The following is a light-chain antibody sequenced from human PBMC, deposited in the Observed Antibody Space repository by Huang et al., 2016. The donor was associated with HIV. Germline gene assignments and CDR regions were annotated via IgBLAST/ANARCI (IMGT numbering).Light chain of an antibody. CDR3: QQYNNWPPGL. CDR2: GAS. J-gene: IGKJ1*01. CDR1: QSVSSN. V-gene: IGKV3-15*01. Sequence: EIVMTQSPATLSVSPGERATLSCRASQSVSSNLAWYQQKPGQAPRLLIYGASTMATGIPARFSGSGSGTEFTLTISSLQSEDFAVYYCQQYNNWPPGLFGQGTKVEIK.